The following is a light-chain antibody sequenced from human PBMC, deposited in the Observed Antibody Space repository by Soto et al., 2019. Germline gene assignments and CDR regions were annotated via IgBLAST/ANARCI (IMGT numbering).Light chain of an antibody. CDR3: QRVSNYSRT. CDR1: QSISSW. CDR2: KES. Sequence: DSQITQSPSTLSASVGDRVTITCRASQSISSWLDRYQQKPGKAHNFLIYKESTLQSGVTSRFRGGGAGIAFTLTMSSLQHYEFATFYCQRVSNYSRTFGQGTKVEIQ. J-gene: IGKJ1*01. V-gene: IGKV1-5*03.